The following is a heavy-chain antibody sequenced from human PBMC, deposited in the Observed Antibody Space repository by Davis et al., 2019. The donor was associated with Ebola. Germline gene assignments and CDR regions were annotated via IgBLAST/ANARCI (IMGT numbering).Heavy chain of an antibody. CDR1: GYTFTSYA. CDR3: ARGSSDSSGSLYYFDY. V-gene: IGHV1-3*01. CDR2: INAGNGNT. Sequence: AASVKVSCKASGYTFTSYAMHWVRQAPGQRLEWMGWINAGNGNTKYSQKFQGRVTITRDTSASTAYMELSSLRSEDTAVYYCARGSSDSSGSLYYFDYWGQGTLVTVSS. J-gene: IGHJ4*02. D-gene: IGHD3-22*01.